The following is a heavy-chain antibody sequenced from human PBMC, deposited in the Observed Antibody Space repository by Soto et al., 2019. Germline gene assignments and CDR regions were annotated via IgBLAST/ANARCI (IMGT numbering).Heavy chain of an antibody. D-gene: IGHD1-26*01. CDR1: GFTCSSYA. V-gene: IGHV3-30-3*01. Sequence: QVQLVESGGGVVQPGRSLRLSCAASGFTCSSYAMHWVRQAPGKGLEWVAVISYDGSNKYYADSVKGRFTISRDNSKNTLYLQVNSLRAEDTAVYYCARAPRESYGQFYWGQGTLVTVSS. CDR3: ARAPRESYGQFY. J-gene: IGHJ4*02. CDR2: ISYDGSNK.